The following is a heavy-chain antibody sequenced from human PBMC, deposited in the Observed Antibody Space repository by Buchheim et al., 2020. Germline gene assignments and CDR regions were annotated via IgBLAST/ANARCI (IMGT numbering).Heavy chain of an antibody. D-gene: IGHD6-13*01. CDR3: ARLSGSSWYYDDY. CDR1: GGSISSSSYY. V-gene: IGHV4-39*01. Sequence: QVQLQESGPGLVKPSETLSLTCTVSGGSISSSSYYWGWIRQPPGKGLEWIGSIYYSGSTYYNPSLKSRVTISVDTSKNQFSLKLSSVTAADTAVYYCARLSGSSWYYDDYWGQGTL. CDR2: IYYSGST. J-gene: IGHJ4*02.